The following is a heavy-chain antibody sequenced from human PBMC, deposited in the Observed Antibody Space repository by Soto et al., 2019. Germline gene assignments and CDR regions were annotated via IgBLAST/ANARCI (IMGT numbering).Heavy chain of an antibody. V-gene: IGHV1-18*01. D-gene: IGHD2-2*01. CDR2: ISAYNGNT. Sequence: QVQLVQSGAEVKKPGASVKVSCKASGYTFTSYGISWVRQAPGQGLEWMGWISAYNGNTNYAQKLQGRVTMTTDTSTSTAYMELRSLRSDDTAVYYWAREPYCSSTSCYGRLWYFDLWGRGTLVTVSS. CDR3: AREPYCSSTSCYGRLWYFDL. CDR1: GYTFTSYG. J-gene: IGHJ2*01.